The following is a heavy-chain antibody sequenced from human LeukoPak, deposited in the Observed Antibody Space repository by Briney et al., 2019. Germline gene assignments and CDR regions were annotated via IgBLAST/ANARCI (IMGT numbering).Heavy chain of an antibody. J-gene: IGHJ3*02. CDR3: ARDRAVARGHAFDI. V-gene: IGHV4-39*06. Sequence: SETLSLTCTVSGGSISSSSYYWGWIRQPPGKGLEWFGSIYYSGSTYYNPSLKSRVTISVDTSKNQCTLKLSSVTAADTAVYYCARDRAVARGHAFDIWGQGTMVTVSS. D-gene: IGHD6-19*01. CDR2: IYYSGST. CDR1: GGSISSSSYY.